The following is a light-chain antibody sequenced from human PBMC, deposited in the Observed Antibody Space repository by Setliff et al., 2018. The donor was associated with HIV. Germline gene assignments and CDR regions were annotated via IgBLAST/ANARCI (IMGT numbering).Light chain of an antibody. Sequence: NFMLTQPHSVSESPGKTVIISCTRSSGNIASNYVQWYQQRPGSSPTTVIYEDDKRPSGVPDRFSGSIDSSSNSVSLTISGLKTEDEADYYCQSYNSDIVIFGGGTKVTVL. CDR3: QSYNSDIVI. J-gene: IGLJ2*01. CDR1: SGNIASNY. V-gene: IGLV6-57*01. CDR2: EDD.